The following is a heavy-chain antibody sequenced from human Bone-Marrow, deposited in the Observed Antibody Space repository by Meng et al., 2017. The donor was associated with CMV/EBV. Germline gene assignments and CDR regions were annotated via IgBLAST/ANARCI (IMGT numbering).Heavy chain of an antibody. V-gene: IGHV1-2*02. CDR2: INPNSGVT. CDR3: ARDFSGSYDF. J-gene: IGHJ4*02. CDR1: GYTFTAYY. D-gene: IGHD1-26*01. Sequence: VSCPASGYTFTAYYLHWVRQAPGQGLEWMGWINPNSGVTNYAQNFQGRLSMTRDTSISTASMELTNLISDDTAVYYCARDFSGSYDFWGQGTLVTVSS.